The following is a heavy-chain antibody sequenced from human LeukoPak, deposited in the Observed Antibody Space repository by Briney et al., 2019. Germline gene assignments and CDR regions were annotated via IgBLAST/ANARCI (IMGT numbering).Heavy chain of an antibody. V-gene: IGHV3-48*03. CDR3: ARAEALKFRDFDY. CDR1: GFTFSSYE. Sequence: PGGSLRLSCAASGFTFSSYEMNWVRQAPGKGLEWVSYISSRGSTIYYADSVKGRFTISRDNARNSLYLQMNSLRAEDTAIYYCARAEALKFRDFDYWGQGTLVTVSS. J-gene: IGHJ4*02. CDR2: ISSRGSTI.